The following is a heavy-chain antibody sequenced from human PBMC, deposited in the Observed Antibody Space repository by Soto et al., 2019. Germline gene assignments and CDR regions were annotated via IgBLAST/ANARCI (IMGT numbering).Heavy chain of an antibody. CDR2: INAGNGNT. Sequence: ALVKGSCKAAGYGFTRYAMHWVSQAPGQRLEWMGWINAGNGNTKYSQKFQGRVTITRDTSASTAYMELSSLRSEDTAVYYCARVTTMIVVVPPDYWGQGTLVTVSS. V-gene: IGHV1-3*01. CDR3: ARVTTMIVVVPPDY. CDR1: GYGFTRYA. J-gene: IGHJ4*02. D-gene: IGHD3-22*01.